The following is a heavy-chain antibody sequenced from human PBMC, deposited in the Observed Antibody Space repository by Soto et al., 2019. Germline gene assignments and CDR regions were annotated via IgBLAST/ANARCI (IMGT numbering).Heavy chain of an antibody. J-gene: IGHJ5*02. D-gene: IGHD1-1*01. V-gene: IGHV4-4*07. Sequence: SETLSLTCTVSGASISGFYWSWIRKSAGKGLEWIGRIYDTGTTDYNPSLKSRVMMSVDTSKKQFSLKLRSVTAADTAVYYCVRDGTKTLRDRFDPWGQGISVTV. CDR2: IYDTGTT. CDR3: VRDGTKTLRDRFDP. CDR1: GASISGFY.